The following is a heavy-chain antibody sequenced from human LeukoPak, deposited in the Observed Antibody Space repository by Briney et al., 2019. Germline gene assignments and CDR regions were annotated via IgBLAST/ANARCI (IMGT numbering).Heavy chain of an antibody. Sequence: GGSLRLSCAASGFTFSSYSMNWVRQAPGKGLEWVSSISSSSRYIYYADSVKGRFTISRDNAKNSLYLQMNSLRAEDTAVYYCARGADCSSTSCYIDFYYWGQGTLVTVSS. V-gene: IGHV3-21*01. CDR2: ISSSSRYI. D-gene: IGHD2-2*02. CDR3: ARGADCSSTSCYIDFYY. J-gene: IGHJ4*02. CDR1: GFTFSSYS.